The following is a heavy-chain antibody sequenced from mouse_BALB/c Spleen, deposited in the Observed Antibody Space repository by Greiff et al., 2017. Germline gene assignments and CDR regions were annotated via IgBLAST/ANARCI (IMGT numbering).Heavy chain of an antibody. V-gene: IGHV2-9*02. J-gene: IGHJ2*01. Sequence: QVQLKESGPGLVAPSQSLSITCTVSGFSLTSYGVHWVRQPPGKGLEWLGVIWAGGSTNYNSALMSRLSISKDNSKSQVFLKMNSLQTDDTAMYYCARGNYGSRGGEFDYWGQGTTLTVSS. D-gene: IGHD1-1*01. CDR3: ARGNYGSRGGEFDY. CDR2: IWAGGST. CDR1: GFSLTSYG.